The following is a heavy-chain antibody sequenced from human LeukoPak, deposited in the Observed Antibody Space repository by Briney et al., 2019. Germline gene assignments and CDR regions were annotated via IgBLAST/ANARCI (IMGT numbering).Heavy chain of an antibody. CDR2: ISSSSSTV. CDR3: VKCAYSYENDAFDI. D-gene: IGHD5-18*01. V-gene: IGHV3-48*01. CDR1: GFTFSSYA. Sequence: GGSLRLSCAASGFTFSSYAIHWIRQAPGRGLEWVSYISSSSSTVSYADSVKGRFTISRDNAKNSLYLQMNSLRVEDTAVYYCVKCAYSYENDAFDIWGQGTMVTVSS. J-gene: IGHJ3*02.